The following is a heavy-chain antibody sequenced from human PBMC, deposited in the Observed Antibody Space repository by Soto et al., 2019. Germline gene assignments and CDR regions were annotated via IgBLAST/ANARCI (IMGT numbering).Heavy chain of an antibody. J-gene: IGHJ5*02. Sequence: PGGSLRLSCAASGSTVSSNYMSWVRQAPGKGLEWVSRINSDGSSTSYADSVKGRFTISRDNAKNTLYLQMNSLRAEDTAVYYCARAIGGWFDPWGQGTQVTVSS. CDR2: INSDGSST. CDR1: GSTVSSNY. CDR3: ARAIGGWFDP. V-gene: IGHV3-74*01.